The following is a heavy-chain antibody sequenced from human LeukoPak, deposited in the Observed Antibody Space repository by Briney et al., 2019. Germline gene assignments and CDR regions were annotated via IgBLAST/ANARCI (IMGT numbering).Heavy chain of an antibody. V-gene: IGHV4-59*01. D-gene: IGHD1/OR15-1a*01. CDR3: ARVGTTGDDDY. Sequence: SETLSLTCTVSGGSISGYYWSWIRQPPGKGLEWIGYIYYSGSTNYNPSLKNRVTISVDTSKNQFSLKLRSVTAADTAVYYCARVGTTGDDDYWGQGTLVTVSS. CDR1: GGSISGYY. CDR2: IYYSGST. J-gene: IGHJ4*02.